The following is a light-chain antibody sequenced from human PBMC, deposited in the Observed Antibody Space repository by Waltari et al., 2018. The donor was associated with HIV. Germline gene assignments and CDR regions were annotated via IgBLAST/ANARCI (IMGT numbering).Light chain of an antibody. V-gene: IGKV3-15*01. J-gene: IGKJ2*01. CDR3: QHYHNKPPMYT. Sequence: EIVLTQYPADLYVSPGETATLSCRASQSTDRDLAWYHQRPGQAPRLLIFYTPTRVNGSPARFGGSGFGTDFPLSISSLQSEDAGVYFCQHYHNKPPMYTFGQGTRLEIK. CDR1: QSTDRD. CDR2: YTP.